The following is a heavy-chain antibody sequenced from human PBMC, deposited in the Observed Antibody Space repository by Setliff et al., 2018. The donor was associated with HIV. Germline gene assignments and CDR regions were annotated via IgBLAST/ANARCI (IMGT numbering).Heavy chain of an antibody. CDR3: AKGPEYYYYMDV. CDR2: ISWNSGSI. J-gene: IGHJ6*03. V-gene: IGHV3-9*01. CDR1: GFTFNDYA. Sequence: SLRLSCAASGFTFNDYAMHWVRQAPGKGLEWVSGISWNSGSIGYADSVKGRFTISSDNAKNSLYLQMNSLRAEDTALYYCAKGPEYYYYMDVWGKGTTVTVSS.